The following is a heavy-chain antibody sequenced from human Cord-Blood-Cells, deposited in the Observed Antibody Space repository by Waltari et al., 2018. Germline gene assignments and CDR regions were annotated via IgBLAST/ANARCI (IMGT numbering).Heavy chain of an antibody. CDR2: INPNSGGT. CDR3: ARDGYSSSSFDY. D-gene: IGHD6-6*01. J-gene: IGHJ4*02. CDR1: GYTFTGYY. Sequence: QVQLVQSGAEVKKPGASVKVSCRASGYTFTGYYMHWVRQAPGQGLEWMGWINPNSGGTNYAQTFQGRVTMTRDTSISTAYMELSRLRSDDTAVYYCARDGYSSSSFDYWGQGTLVTVSS. V-gene: IGHV1-2*02.